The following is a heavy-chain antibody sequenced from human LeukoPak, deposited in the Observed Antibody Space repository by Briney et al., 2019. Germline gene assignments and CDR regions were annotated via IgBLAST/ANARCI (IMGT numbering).Heavy chain of an antibody. D-gene: IGHD6-19*01. J-gene: IGHJ4*02. CDR1: GYSISSGYY. Sequence: SETLSLTCAVSGYSISSGYYWGWIRQPPGKGLEWIGSIYHSGSTYYNPSLKSRFTISVDTSKNQFSLKLSSVTAADTAVYYCARAGWENDYWGQGTLVTVSS. CDR3: ARAGWENDY. CDR2: IYHSGST. V-gene: IGHV4-38-2*01.